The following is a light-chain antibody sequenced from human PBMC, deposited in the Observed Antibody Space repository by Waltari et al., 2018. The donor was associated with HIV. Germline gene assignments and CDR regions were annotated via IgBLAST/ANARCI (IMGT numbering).Light chain of an antibody. V-gene: IGKV3D-15*01. CDR3: QRFHNSRYT. CDR2: GAS. J-gene: IGKJ2*01. Sequence: EVVMTQSPATLSVSPGERVTFSCRASESISSNLAWYHQKPGQAPRLLIYGASIRANGIPDRFIGTGSGTDFTLTITRLEPEDVAVYYCQRFHNSRYTFGQGTKLEI. CDR1: ESISSN.